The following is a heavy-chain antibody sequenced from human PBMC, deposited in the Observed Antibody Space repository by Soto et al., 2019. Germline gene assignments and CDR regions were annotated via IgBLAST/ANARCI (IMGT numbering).Heavy chain of an antibody. D-gene: IGHD5-12*01. V-gene: IGHV4-59*01. CDR1: GASITSYY. Sequence: PSETLSLTCSVSGASITSYYWSWIRQPPGKGLEWIGYIYHSGSTNYNPSLKSRVTISVDTSKNQFSLKLSSVTAADTAVYYCARVDMVAYYFDYWHQGTLVTVSS. J-gene: IGHJ4*02. CDR2: IYHSGST. CDR3: ARVDMVAYYFDY.